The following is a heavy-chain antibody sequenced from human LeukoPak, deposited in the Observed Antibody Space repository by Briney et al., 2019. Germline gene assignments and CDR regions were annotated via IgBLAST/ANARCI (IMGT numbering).Heavy chain of an antibody. CDR3: ARAEMATGIDY. CDR2: IWYDGSNK. V-gene: IGHV3-33*01. D-gene: IGHD5-24*01. CDR1: GFTFSSYG. Sequence: GGSLRLSCAASGFTFSSYGMHWVRQAPGKGLEWVAVIWYDGSNKYYADSVKGRFTISRDNSKNTLYLQMNSLRAEDTAVYYCARAEMATGIDYWVQGTLVTVSS. J-gene: IGHJ4*02.